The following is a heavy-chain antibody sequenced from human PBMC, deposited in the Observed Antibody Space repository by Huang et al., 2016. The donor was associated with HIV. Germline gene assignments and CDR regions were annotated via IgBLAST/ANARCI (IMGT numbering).Heavy chain of an antibody. V-gene: IGHV3-21*02. CDR3: AYQQWLVEGLNH. D-gene: IGHD6-19*01. CDR2: IGSDSSYI. Sequence: EVELVESGGGLVKPGGSLRLSCAASVFAFSSYGMNWVRQAPGKGLEWVAFIGSDSSYIYYADSVKGRVTISRDNAKSSIYLQLDSLRAEDTAVYYCAYQQWLVEGLNHWGQGTLVVVSS. J-gene: IGHJ5*02. CDR1: VFAFSSYG.